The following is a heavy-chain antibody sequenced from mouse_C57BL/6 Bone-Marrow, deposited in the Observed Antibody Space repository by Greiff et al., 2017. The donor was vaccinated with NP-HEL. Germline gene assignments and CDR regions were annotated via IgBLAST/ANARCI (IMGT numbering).Heavy chain of an antibody. CDR1: GFTFSSYA. J-gene: IGHJ3*01. Sequence: EVQVVESGGGLVKPGGSLKLSCAASGFTFSSYAMSWVSQTPEKRLEWVATISDGGSYTYYPANVKGRFPISRDNAKTHLYLHMIHLKSEATAMYSCARGGGCDYDPWFAYWGPGTLVTVSA. CDR3: ARGGGCDYDPWFAY. CDR2: ISDGGSYT. D-gene: IGHD2-4*01. V-gene: IGHV5-4*01.